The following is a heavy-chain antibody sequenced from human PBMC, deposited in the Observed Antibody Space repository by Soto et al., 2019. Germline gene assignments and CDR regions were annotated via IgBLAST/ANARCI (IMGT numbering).Heavy chain of an antibody. CDR2: INPSGGST. CDR1: GYTFTSYY. V-gene: IGHV1-46*01. J-gene: IGHJ4*02. CDR3: ARDLTAADY. Sequence: QVQLMQSGAEVKKPGASETISCKASGYTFTSYYIHWVRQAPRQGLEWMAIINPSGGSTNYAQKFQGRVTVTRDTSTSTVNMELSSLSSEDTAVYYCARDLTAADYWGQGTLVTVSS. D-gene: IGHD2-21*02.